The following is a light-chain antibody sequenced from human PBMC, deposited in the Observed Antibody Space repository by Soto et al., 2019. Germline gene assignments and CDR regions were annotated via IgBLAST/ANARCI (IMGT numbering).Light chain of an antibody. CDR2: DVS. Sequence: QSVLTQPASVSGSPGQSITISCTGTSSDVGGYNYVSWYQQHPGKAPKLMIYDVSDRPSGVSNRFSGSKFGNTASLTISGLQAEDEADYYCSSYTNRGTLDIFGTGTKLTVL. CDR1: SSDVGGYNY. V-gene: IGLV2-14*01. CDR3: SSYTNRGTLDI. J-gene: IGLJ1*01.